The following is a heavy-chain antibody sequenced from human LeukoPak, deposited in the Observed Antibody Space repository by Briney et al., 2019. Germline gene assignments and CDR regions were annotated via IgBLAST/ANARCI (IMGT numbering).Heavy chain of an antibody. Sequence: SETLSLTCTVSGGSISSYYWSWIRQPPGKGLEWIGYIYYSGSTNYNPSLKSRVTISVDTSKNQFPLKLSSVTAADTAVYYCARSSAYYDYVWGSYRPRYYFDYWGQGTLVTVSS. CDR3: ARSSAYYDYVWGSYRPRYYFDY. V-gene: IGHV4-59*01. CDR1: GGSISSYY. J-gene: IGHJ4*02. D-gene: IGHD3-16*01. CDR2: IYYSGST.